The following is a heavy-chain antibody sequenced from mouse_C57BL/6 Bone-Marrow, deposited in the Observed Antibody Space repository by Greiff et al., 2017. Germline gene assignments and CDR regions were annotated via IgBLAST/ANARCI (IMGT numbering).Heavy chain of an antibody. D-gene: IGHD2-3*01. CDR2: IRSKSNNYAT. V-gene: IGHV10-1*01. Sequence: DVKLVESGGGLVQPKGSLKLSCAASGFSFNTYAMNWVRQAPGKGLEWVARIRSKSNNYATYYADSVKDRFTISRDDSESMLYLQMNNLKTEDTAMYYCVRQDGYYIYYAMDYWGQGTSVTVSS. CDR3: VRQDGYYIYYAMDY. CDR1: GFSFNTYA. J-gene: IGHJ4*01.